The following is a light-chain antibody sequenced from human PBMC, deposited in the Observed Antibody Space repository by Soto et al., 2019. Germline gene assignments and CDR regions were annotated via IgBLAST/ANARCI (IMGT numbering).Light chain of an antibody. CDR2: GAS. CDR1: QSVSSSY. V-gene: IGKV3-20*01. Sequence: EIVLTQSPGTLSLSPGERATLSRRASQSVSSSYLAWYQQKPGQAPRHLIYGASIRATGIPDRFSGRGSGTDFSLTISGLEREDLAVYYCRQYGSSPPFGPGNKVYIK. CDR3: RQYGSSPP. J-gene: IGKJ3*01.